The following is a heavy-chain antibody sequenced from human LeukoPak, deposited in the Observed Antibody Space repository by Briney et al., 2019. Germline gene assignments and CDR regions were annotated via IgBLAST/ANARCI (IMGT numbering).Heavy chain of an antibody. CDR3: ATGAAYFDY. D-gene: IGHD6-25*01. Sequence: SETLSLTCTVSGGSISSYYWSWIRQPPGKGLEWIGYIYYSGSTNYNPSLKSRVTISVDTSKSQISLKLSSVTAADTAVYYCATGAAYFDYWGQGTLVTVSS. CDR1: GGSISSYY. V-gene: IGHV4-59*08. J-gene: IGHJ4*02. CDR2: IYYSGST.